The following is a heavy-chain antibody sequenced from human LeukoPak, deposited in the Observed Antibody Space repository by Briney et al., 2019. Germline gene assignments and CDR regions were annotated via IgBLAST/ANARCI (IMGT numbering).Heavy chain of an antibody. V-gene: IGHV3-23*01. CDR1: GFTFSSYA. Sequence: GGSLRPSCAASGFTFSSYAMSWVRQAPGKGLEWVSAVSGSGGSTYYADSVKGRFTISRDNSKNTLYLQMNSLRAEDTAVYYCAKGYSYGFMYNWFDPWGQGTLVTVSS. CDR2: VSGSGGST. D-gene: IGHD5-18*01. J-gene: IGHJ5*02. CDR3: AKGYSYGFMYNWFDP.